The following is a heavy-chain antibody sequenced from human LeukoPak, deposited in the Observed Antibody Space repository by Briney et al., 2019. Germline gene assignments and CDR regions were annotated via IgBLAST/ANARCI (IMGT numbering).Heavy chain of an antibody. CDR2: IIPIFGIA. CDR1: GGTFSSYA. J-gene: IGHJ4*02. Sequence: GSSVKVSCKASGGTFSSYAISWVRQPPGEGLEWMGRIIPIFGIANYAQKFQGRVTITADKSTSTAYMELSSLRSEDTAVYYCARAGYCSGGSCFALDYWGQGTLVTVSS. V-gene: IGHV1-69*04. CDR3: ARAGYCSGGSCFALDY. D-gene: IGHD2-15*01.